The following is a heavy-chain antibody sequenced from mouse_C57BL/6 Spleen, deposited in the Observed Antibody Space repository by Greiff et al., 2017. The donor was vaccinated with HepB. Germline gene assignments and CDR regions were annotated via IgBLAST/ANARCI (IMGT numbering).Heavy chain of an antibody. V-gene: IGHV5-4*03. CDR1: GFTFSSYA. CDR3: ARRWKYDGSRYYFAY. Sequence: EVKLVESGGCLVKPGGSLKLSCAASGFTFSSYAMSWVRQTPEKRLEWVATISDGGGYTYYPDNVKGRFTISRDNAKNNLYLQMSHLKSEDTAMYYCARRWKYDGSRYYFAYGGQVPTLPVSS. J-gene: IGHJ2*01. D-gene: IGHD1-1*01. CDR2: ISDGGGYT.